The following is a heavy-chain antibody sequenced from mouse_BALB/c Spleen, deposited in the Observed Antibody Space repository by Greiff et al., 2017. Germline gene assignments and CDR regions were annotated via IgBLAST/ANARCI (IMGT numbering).Heavy chain of an antibody. D-gene: IGHD1-2*01. J-gene: IGHJ4*01. CDR2: ISYSGST. Sequence: EVKLVESGPGLVKPSQSLSLTCTVTGYSITSDYAWNWIRQFPGNKLEWMGYISYSGSTSYNPSLKSRISITRDTSKNQFFLQLNSVTTEDTATYYCARNYYGYEGDYWGQGTSVTVSS. CDR3: ARNYYGYEGDY. CDR1: GYSITSDYA. V-gene: IGHV3-2*02.